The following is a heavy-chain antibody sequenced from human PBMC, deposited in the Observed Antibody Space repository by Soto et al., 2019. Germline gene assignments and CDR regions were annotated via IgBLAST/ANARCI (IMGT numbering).Heavy chain of an antibody. Sequence: QVQLQESGPGLVKPSETLSLTCDVSGGSITSAGYYWSWIRQHPAKGLEWIGYVYNTGSTYYNPSLKSSVSISGXTXKXSFSLKLSSVPAADTAVYYCARAPYYDILPGSPIRGGRFFDYWGQGALVTVSS. CDR2: VYNTGST. CDR1: GGSITSAGYY. J-gene: IGHJ4*02. CDR3: ARAPYYDILPGSPIRGGRFFDY. V-gene: IGHV4-31*11. D-gene: IGHD3-9*01.